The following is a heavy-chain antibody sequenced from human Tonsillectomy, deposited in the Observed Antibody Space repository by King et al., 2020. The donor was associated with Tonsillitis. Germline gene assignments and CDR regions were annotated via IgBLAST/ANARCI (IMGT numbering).Heavy chain of an antibody. J-gene: IGHJ5*01. V-gene: IGHV4-39*02. CDR3: ARNVGYSGWFDY. CDR2: IYYSGNT. CDR1: GGSITNRNYY. D-gene: IGHD4-11*01. Sequence: LQLQESGPGLVKPSETLTLTCTVSGGSITNRNYYWGWIRQPPGKGLEWVGIIYYSGNTHYNTSLKSRVTISVDTSKNDFSLRLSSVTAADTAVYYCARNVGYSGWFDYWGQGTLVTVSS.